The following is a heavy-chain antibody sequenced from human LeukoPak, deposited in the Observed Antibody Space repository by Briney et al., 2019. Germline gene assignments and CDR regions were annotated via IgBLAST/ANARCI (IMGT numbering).Heavy chain of an antibody. D-gene: IGHD1-7*01. V-gene: IGHV4-39*01. CDR3: ARQFITGTARGNFDY. J-gene: IGHJ4*02. CDR2: IYYSGTT. Sequence: SETPSLTCTVSGGSISSNIYYWGWLRQPPGKGLEWIGSIYYSGTTYYNPSLTSRVTISVDTSKNQFSLNLLSVTAADTAVYYCARQFITGTARGNFDYWGQGTLVTVSS. CDR1: GGSISSNIYY.